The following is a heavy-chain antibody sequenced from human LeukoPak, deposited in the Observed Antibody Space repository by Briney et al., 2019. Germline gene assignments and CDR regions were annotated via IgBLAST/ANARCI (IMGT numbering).Heavy chain of an antibody. J-gene: IGHJ4*02. CDR1: GYTLTELS. CDR2: FDPEDGET. D-gene: IGHD4-17*01. Sequence: ASVKVSCKVSGYTLTELSMHWVRQARGKGLEWMGGFDPEDGETIYAQKFQGRVTMTEDTSTDTAYMELSSLRSEDTAVYYCATNPYGDYAPPDYWGQGTLVTVSS. V-gene: IGHV1-24*01. CDR3: ATNPYGDYAPPDY.